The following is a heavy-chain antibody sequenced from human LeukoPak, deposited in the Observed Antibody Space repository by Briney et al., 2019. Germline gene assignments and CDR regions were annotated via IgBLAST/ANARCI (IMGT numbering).Heavy chain of an antibody. CDR3: ANYYYDTSGYKN. J-gene: IGHJ4*02. D-gene: IGHD3-22*01. V-gene: IGHV3-23*01. Sequence: GGSLRLSCAASGFIFRSYAMSRVRQAPGKGLEWVSGISSSGGRTYYADSVKGRFTISRDNSKNTLYLQMNSLRAEDTAVYYCANYYYDTSGYKNWGQGTLVTVSS. CDR1: GFIFRSYA. CDR2: ISSSGGRT.